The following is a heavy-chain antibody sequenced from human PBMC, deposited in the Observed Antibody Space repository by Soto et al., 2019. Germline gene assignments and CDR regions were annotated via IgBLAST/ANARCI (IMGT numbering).Heavy chain of an antibody. CDR1: GFTFDDYG. J-gene: IGHJ3*02. CDR2: INWNGGST. Sequence: GSLRLSCAASGFTFDDYGMSWVRQAPGKGLEWVSGINWNGGSTGYADSVKGRFTISRDNAKNSLYLQMNSLRAEDTALYYCARVTGGYSYGYSAFDIWGQGTMVTVSS. CDR3: ARVTGGYSYGYSAFDI. V-gene: IGHV3-20*04. D-gene: IGHD5-18*01.